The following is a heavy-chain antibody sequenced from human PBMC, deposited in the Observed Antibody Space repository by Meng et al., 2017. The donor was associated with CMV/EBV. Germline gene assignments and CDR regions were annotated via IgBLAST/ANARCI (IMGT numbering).Heavy chain of an antibody. D-gene: IGHD3-10*01. CDR2: IYSGDYDN. V-gene: IGHV5-51*01. CDR1: GYIFTSYW. J-gene: IGHJ4*02. Sequence: GESLKISCKGSGYIFTSYWICWVRPMPGKGVEWMWIIYSGDYDNRYSASFQGQVTISADNSISTAYLQWSSLKASDTAMYYCARSGPMGRVLGYWGQGTLVTVSS. CDR3: ARSGPMGRVLGY.